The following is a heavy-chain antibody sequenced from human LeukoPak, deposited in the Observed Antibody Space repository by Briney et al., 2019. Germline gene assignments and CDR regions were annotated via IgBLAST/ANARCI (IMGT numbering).Heavy chain of an antibody. CDR2: MNPKCGGT. CDR1: GYTFSNSY. Sequence: ASVKVSCKASGYTFSNSYIHWVRQAPGQGLEWMGSMNPKCGGTKYAQKFQGRVSMTRDTSISTAYMELASLTSDDTAVYYCARAGGRSWFDPWGQGTLDTVSS. CDR3: ARAGGRSWFDP. J-gene: IGHJ5*02. D-gene: IGHD1-26*01. V-gene: IGHV1-2*02.